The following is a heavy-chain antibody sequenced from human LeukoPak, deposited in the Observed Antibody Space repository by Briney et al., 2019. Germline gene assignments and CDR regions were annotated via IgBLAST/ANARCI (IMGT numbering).Heavy chain of an antibody. CDR3: AKFIGYDILTGYHDYYYYYGMDV. D-gene: IGHD3-9*01. Sequence: GASVKVSCKASGYTFTSYYMHWVRQAPGQGLEWMGIINPSGGSTSYAQKFQGRVTMTRDTSTSTVYMELSSLRSEDTAVYYCAKFIGYDILTGYHDYYYYYGMDVWGQGTTVTVSS. CDR2: INPSGGST. CDR1: GYTFTSYY. J-gene: IGHJ6*02. V-gene: IGHV1-46*01.